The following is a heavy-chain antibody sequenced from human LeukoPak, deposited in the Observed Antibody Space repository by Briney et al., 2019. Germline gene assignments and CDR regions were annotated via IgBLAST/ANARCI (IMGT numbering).Heavy chain of an antibody. D-gene: IGHD3-3*01. J-gene: IGHJ3*02. CDR3: GRDGLRILEWFPLAYDDFDN. V-gene: IGHV1-18*01. CDR1: GYTFTSYG. Sequence: ASVKVSCKASGYTFTSYGISWVRQAPGQGLEWMGWISAYNGNTNYAQKLQGRVTMTTDTSTSTAYLELRSLRSDDTAVYYCGRDGLRILEWFPLAYDDFDNWGQGTMVTVSS. CDR2: ISAYNGNT.